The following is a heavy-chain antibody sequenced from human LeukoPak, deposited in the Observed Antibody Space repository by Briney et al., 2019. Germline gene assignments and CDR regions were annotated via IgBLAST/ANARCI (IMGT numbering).Heavy chain of an antibody. CDR1: GGSISSYY. D-gene: IGHD2-2*01. CDR2: IYYSGST. Sequence: SQTLSLTCTVSGGSISSYYWSWIRQPPGKGLEWIGYIYYSGSTNYNPSLKSRVTISVDTSKNQFSLKLSSVTAADTAVYYCARKYCSSTSCHFDYWGQGTLVTVSS. V-gene: IGHV4-59*01. CDR3: ARKYCSSTSCHFDY. J-gene: IGHJ4*02.